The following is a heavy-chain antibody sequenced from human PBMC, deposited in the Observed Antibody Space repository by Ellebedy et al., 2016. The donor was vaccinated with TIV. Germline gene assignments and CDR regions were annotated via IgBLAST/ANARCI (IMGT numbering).Heavy chain of an antibody. V-gene: IGHV1-8*01. Sequence: ASVKVSCXASGYTFTSYDINWVRQATGQGLEWMGWMNPNSGNTGYAQKFQGRVTMTRNTSISTAYMELSSLRSEDTAVYYCARGRGIAAAGRAFGYWGQGTLVTVSS. CDR3: ARGRGIAAAGRAFGY. J-gene: IGHJ4*02. CDR2: MNPNSGNT. D-gene: IGHD6-13*01. CDR1: GYTFTSYD.